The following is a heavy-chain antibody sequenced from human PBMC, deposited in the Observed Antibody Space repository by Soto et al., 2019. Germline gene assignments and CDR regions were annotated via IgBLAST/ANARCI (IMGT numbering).Heavy chain of an antibody. Sequence: ASVKVSCKASGYTFTGYYMHWVRQAPGQGLEWMGWINPNSGGTNYAQKFQGWVTMARDTSISTAYMELSRLRSDDTAVYYCARDSLPTVFRLAGAGFDPWGQGTLVTV. CDR2: INPNSGGT. J-gene: IGHJ5*02. CDR3: ARDSLPTVFRLAGAGFDP. D-gene: IGHD2-21*01. V-gene: IGHV1-2*04. CDR1: GYTFTGYY.